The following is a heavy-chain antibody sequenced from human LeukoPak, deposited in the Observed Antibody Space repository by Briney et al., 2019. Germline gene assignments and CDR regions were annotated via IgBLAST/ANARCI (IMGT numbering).Heavy chain of an antibody. V-gene: IGHV6-1*01. Sequence: SQTLSLTCAISGDSLSNNNAACTWIRHSPWRCLEWLGRTYYRSKWCSDYGVSVKSRLTINPDTSKNQFSLQLNSVTPEDTAVYYCARETYYFDYWGEGTLVSVSS. CDR3: ARETYYFDY. CDR1: GDSLSNNNAA. CDR2: TYYRSKWCS. J-gene: IGHJ4*02.